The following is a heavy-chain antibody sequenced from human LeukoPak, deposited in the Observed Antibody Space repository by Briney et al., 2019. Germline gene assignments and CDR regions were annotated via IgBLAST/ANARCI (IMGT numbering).Heavy chain of an antibody. CDR1: GGSVSSYY. Sequence: SETLSLTCSVSGGSVSSYYWSWIRQPPGKGLEWIGFFHDGGSTNYNPSFRSRVTISVDMSKNQVYLKLSSVTAADTAVYFCAKFYFDSSGYYDVFDIWGQGTMVTVSS. J-gene: IGHJ3*02. V-gene: IGHV4-59*02. D-gene: IGHD3-22*01. CDR2: FHDGGST. CDR3: AKFYFDSSGYYDVFDI.